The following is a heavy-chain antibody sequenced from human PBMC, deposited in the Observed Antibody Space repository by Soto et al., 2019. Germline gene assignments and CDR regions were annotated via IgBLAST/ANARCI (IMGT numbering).Heavy chain of an antibody. Sequence: ASVKVSCKASGYTFTSYGISWVRQAPGQGLEWMGWISAYNGNTNYAQKLQGRVTMTTDTSTSTAYMELRSLRSDDTAVYYCARARWLWFGELASYYCGMDVWGQGTTVAVSS. CDR1: GYTFTSYG. D-gene: IGHD3-10*01. CDR2: ISAYNGNT. V-gene: IGHV1-18*01. CDR3: ARARWLWFGELASYYCGMDV. J-gene: IGHJ6*02.